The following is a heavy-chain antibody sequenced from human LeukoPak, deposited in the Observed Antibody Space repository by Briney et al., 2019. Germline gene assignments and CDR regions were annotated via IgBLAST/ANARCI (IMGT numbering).Heavy chain of an antibody. Sequence: GSLRLSCAASGFTFSSYAMSWVRQAPGKGLEWIGYIYYSGSTNYNPSLKSRVTISVDTSKNQFSLKLSSVTAADTAVYYCARTLGITIFGVVTSNWFDPWGQGTLVTVSS. CDR3: ARTLGITIFGVVTSNWFDP. CDR2: IYYSGST. V-gene: IGHV4-59*01. CDR1: GFTFSSYA. J-gene: IGHJ5*02. D-gene: IGHD3-3*01.